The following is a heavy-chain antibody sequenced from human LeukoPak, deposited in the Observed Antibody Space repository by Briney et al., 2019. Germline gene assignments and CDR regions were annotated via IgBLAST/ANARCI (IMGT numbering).Heavy chain of an antibody. J-gene: IGHJ4*02. D-gene: IGHD6-13*01. V-gene: IGHV3-74*01. Sequence: PGGSLRLSCAASGFTFSSYWMHWVRRAPGKGLVWVSRINSDGSSTSYADSVKGRFTISRDNAKNTLYLQMNSLRAEDTAVYYCARDGYSSSWYDYWGQGTLVTVSS. CDR1: GFTFSSYW. CDR2: INSDGSST. CDR3: ARDGYSSSWYDY.